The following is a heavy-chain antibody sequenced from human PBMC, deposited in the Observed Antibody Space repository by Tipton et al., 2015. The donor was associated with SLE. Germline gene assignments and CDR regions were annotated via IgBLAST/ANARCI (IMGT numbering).Heavy chain of an antibody. J-gene: IGHJ5*02. Sequence: TLSLTCTLSGGSISSGSYFWTWIRQPAGKGLEWLGRIHTSRGTSYNPSLEGRVTISMDTSKNQFSLKLNSVTAADTAVYYCARDNNLNWFDPWGQGTLITVSS. V-gene: IGHV4-61*02. CDR1: GGSISSGSYF. CDR3: ARDNNLNWFDP. CDR2: IHTSRGT. D-gene: IGHD1-14*01.